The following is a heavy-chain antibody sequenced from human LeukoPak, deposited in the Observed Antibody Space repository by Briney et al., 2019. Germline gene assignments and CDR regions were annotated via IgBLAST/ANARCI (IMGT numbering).Heavy chain of an antibody. D-gene: IGHD6-19*01. Sequence: SETLSLTCTVSGGSISSSSYYWSWIRQPPGKGLEWIGYIYYSGSTNYNPSLKSRVTISVDTSKNQFSLKLSSVTAADTAVYYCARDSGPNAFDIWGQGTMVTVSS. V-gene: IGHV4-61*01. J-gene: IGHJ3*02. CDR2: IYYSGST. CDR1: GGSISSSSYY. CDR3: ARDSGPNAFDI.